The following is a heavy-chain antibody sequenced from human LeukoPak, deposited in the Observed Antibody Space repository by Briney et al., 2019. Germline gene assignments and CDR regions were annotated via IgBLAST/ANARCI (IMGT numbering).Heavy chain of an antibody. V-gene: IGHV1-18*01. J-gene: IGHJ3*02. CDR2: ISAYNGNT. CDR1: GYTFTSYG. CDR3: ARDHTQMVRGFGGDI. Sequence: ASVKVSCKASGYTFTSYGISWVRQAPGQGLEWMGWISAYNGNTNYAQKLQGRVTMTTDTSTSTAYMELRSLRSDDTAVYYCARDHTQMVRGFGGDIWGQGTMVTVSS. D-gene: IGHD3-10*01.